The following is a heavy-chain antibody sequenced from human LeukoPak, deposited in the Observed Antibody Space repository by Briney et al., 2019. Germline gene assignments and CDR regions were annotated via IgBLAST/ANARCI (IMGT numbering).Heavy chain of an antibody. CDR3: AKDWGWQQLVSYYFDY. CDR1: GFTFSSYG. CDR2: IRYDGSNK. D-gene: IGHD6-13*01. Sequence: GGSLRLSCAASGFTFSSYGMHWVRQAPGKGLEWVAFIRYDGSNKYYADSVKGRFTISRDNSKNTLYLQMNSLRAEDTAVYYCAKDWGWQQLVSYYFDYWGQGTLVTVSS. J-gene: IGHJ4*02. V-gene: IGHV3-30*02.